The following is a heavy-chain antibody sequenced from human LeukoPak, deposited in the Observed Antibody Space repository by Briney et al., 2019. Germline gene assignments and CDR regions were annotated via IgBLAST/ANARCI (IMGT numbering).Heavy chain of an antibody. CDR2: IYYSGST. D-gene: IGHD3-22*01. Sequence: PSQTLSLTCTVSGGSISSGDYYWSWIRQPPGKGLEWIVYIYYSGSTYYNPSLKSRVTISVDTSNNQFSLKLSSVTAADTAVYYCARTGGYYYDSSGYYYGYWGQGTLVTVSS. CDR1: GGSISSGDYY. CDR3: ARTGGYYYDSSGYYYGY. J-gene: IGHJ4*02. V-gene: IGHV4-30-4*01.